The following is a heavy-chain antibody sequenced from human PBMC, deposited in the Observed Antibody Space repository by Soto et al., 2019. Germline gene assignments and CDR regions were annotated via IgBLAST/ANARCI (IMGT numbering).Heavy chain of an antibody. CDR1: GYRFTSYW. CDR3: ARKDKSGYFNWFDP. V-gene: IGHV5-51*01. Sequence: GESLKISCRTSGYRFTSYWIAWVRQMPGKGLEWMGIIFPSDSDTRYSSSFQGQVTISADRSTSTVFLQWASLKASDTAVYFCARKDKSGYFNWFDPWGQGTLVTVSS. J-gene: IGHJ5*02. D-gene: IGHD3-22*01. CDR2: IFPSDSDT.